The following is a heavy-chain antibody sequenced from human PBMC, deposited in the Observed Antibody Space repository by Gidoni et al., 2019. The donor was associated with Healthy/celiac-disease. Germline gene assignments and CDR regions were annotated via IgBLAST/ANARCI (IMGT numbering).Heavy chain of an antibody. CDR3: ARGVRGDMTSKYWYFDL. J-gene: IGHJ2*01. D-gene: IGHD2-15*01. CDR2: IYYSGST. CDR1: GGSTSSSSYY. Sequence: QLQLQESCPGLVNPSETLSLTCTVSGGSTSSSSYYWGWFRQPTGKGLEWIGSIYYSGSTYYNPSLKSRVTISVDTAKNQFSRKLSSVTAADTAVYYCARGVRGDMTSKYWYFDLWGRGTLVTVSS. V-gene: IGHV4-39*07.